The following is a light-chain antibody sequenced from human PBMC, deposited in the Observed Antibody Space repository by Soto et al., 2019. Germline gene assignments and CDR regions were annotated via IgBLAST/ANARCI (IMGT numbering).Light chain of an antibody. CDR2: ASS. V-gene: IGLV2-14*01. J-gene: IGLJ1*01. CDR1: SSDVGSYNY. Sequence: QSALTQPDSVSGSPGQSITISCTGTSSDVGSYNYVSWYQQHPGKAPRLMIYASSNRPSGVSHRFSGSRSGNTASLTISGLQAEDEADYFCSSYTSGSTLYVFGSGTKVTVL. CDR3: SSYTSGSTLYV.